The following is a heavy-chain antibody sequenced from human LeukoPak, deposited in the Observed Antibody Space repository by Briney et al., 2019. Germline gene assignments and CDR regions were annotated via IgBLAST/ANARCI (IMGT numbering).Heavy chain of an antibody. CDR1: GGTFSSSA. J-gene: IGHJ6*02. CDR2: IIPDLNIT. CDR3: AKDQGLTAPPPYGLDV. V-gene: IGHV1-69*04. Sequence: SVNVSRKASGGTFSSSAITWVRQAPGQGLEWMGRIIPDLNITTYAQKFQGRVTITAETSTSTVYMELSSLRSEETAVYYCAKDQGLTAPPPYGLDVWGQGTTVIVTS. D-gene: IGHD5-18*01.